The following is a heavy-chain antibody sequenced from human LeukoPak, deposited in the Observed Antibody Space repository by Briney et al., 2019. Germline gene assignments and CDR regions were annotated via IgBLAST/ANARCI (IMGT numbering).Heavy chain of an antibody. CDR1: GGSISSGNW. CDR3: ARGPVLDF. Sequence: SETLSLTCAVSGGSISSGNWWNWVRQSPGKGLEWIGDIYHSGSTNYNPSLKSRVTISVDKSKNQFSLRLSSLTAADAAVYYCARGPVLDFWGQGTLVTVSS. J-gene: IGHJ4*02. CDR2: IYHSGST. V-gene: IGHV4-4*02. D-gene: IGHD3-3*01.